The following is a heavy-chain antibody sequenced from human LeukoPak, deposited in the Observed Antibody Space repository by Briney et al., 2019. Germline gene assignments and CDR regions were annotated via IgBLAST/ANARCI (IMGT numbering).Heavy chain of an antibody. Sequence: GGSLRLSCVASGFSFSSYWMNWVRQAPGKGLEWVANIKQDGSEKYYVDSVKGRFTISRDNAKNSLYLQMNSLRAEDTAVYYCARDREGYQLPQMHHYYYMDVWGKGTTVTISS. D-gene: IGHD2-2*01. V-gene: IGHV3-7*01. CDR3: ARDREGYQLPQMHHYYYMDV. J-gene: IGHJ6*03. CDR1: GFSFSSYW. CDR2: IKQDGSEK.